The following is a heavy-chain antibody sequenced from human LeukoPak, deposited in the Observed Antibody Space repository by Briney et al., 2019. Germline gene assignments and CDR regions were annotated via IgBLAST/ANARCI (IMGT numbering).Heavy chain of an antibody. Sequence: GGSLRLSCAASGFTFSSYEMNWVRQAPGKGLEWVSYIGSSGSTIYYADSAKGRFTISRDNSKNTLYLQMNSLRAEDTAVYYCARGPYVVPAGTTAAEYFQHWGQGTLVTVSS. V-gene: IGHV3-48*03. CDR3: ARGPYVVPAGTTAAEYFQH. CDR1: GFTFSSYE. J-gene: IGHJ1*01. D-gene: IGHD2-2*01. CDR2: IGSSGSTI.